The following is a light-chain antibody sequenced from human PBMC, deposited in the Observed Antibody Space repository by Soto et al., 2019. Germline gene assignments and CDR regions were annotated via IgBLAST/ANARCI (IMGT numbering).Light chain of an antibody. J-gene: IGLJ2*01. CDR1: SPNIGRNT. V-gene: IGLV1-44*01. Sequence: QSVLTQPRSASGTPGQRVTISCSGSSPNIGRNTINWYQQVPGTAPKLLIYTNIQRPSGVPDRFSGSKSGTSASLAISGLQSEDEGDYYCATWDDSLNGVVFGGGTKVTVL. CDR3: ATWDDSLNGVV. CDR2: TNI.